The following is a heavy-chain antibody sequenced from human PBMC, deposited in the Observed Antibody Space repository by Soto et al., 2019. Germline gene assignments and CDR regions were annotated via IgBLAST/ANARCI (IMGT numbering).Heavy chain of an antibody. J-gene: IGHJ4*02. CDR2: IHYSGST. Sequence: SETLSLTCTVSGDSIGTTHSYWAWIRQCPGKGREWIGNIHYSGSTYYMPSLRSRVTLSVDTSKNQFSLRLTSVTAEDTAVYYCARHEGNGNVWPLDYWGQGILVTVSS. CDR1: GDSIGTTHSY. CDR3: ARHEGNGNVWPLDY. D-gene: IGHD2-8*01. V-gene: IGHV4-39*01.